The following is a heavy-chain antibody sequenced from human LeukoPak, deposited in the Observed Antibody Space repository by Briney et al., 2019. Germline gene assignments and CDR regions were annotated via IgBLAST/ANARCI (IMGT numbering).Heavy chain of an antibody. V-gene: IGHV3-15*01. Sequence: GGSLRLSCAASGFTFSNAWMSWVRQAPGKGLEWVGRIKSKTDGGTTDYAAPVKGRFTISRDDSKNTLYLQMNSLKTEDTAVYYCTTERTYYYDSSGDHYSYWGQGTLVTVSS. CDR3: TTERTYYYDSSGDHYSY. CDR2: IKSKTDGGTT. D-gene: IGHD3-22*01. CDR1: GFTFSNAW. J-gene: IGHJ4*02.